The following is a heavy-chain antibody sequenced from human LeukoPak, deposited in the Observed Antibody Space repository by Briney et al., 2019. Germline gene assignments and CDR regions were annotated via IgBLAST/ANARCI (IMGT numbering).Heavy chain of an antibody. CDR1: EFTFSSYG. D-gene: IGHD1-26*01. CDR2: ISGSGGST. V-gene: IGHV3-23*01. J-gene: IGHJ4*02. Sequence: PGGTLRLSCAASEFTFSSYGMSWVRQAPGKGLEWVSAISGSGGSTYYADSVKGRFTISRDNSKNTLYLQMNSLRAEGTAVYYCAKVRGLGATTVDYWGQGTLVTVSS. CDR3: AKVRGLGATTVDY.